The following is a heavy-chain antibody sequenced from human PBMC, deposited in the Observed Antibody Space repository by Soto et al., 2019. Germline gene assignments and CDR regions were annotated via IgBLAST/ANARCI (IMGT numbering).Heavy chain of an antibody. CDR1: GGSISSYY. D-gene: IGHD3-16*02. V-gene: IGHV4-59*01. J-gene: IGHJ4*02. CDR2: IYYSGST. Sequence: PSETLSLTCTVSGGSISSYYWSWIRQPPGKGLEWIGHIYYSGSTNYNPSLKSRVTISVDTSKNQFSLKLSSVTAADTAVYYCARSAPIMITFGGVIGIFDYWGQGTLVTVSS. CDR3: ARSAPIMITFGGVIGIFDY.